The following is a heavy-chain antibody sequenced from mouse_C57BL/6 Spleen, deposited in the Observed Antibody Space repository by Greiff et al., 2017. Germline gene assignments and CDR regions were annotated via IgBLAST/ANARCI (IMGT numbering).Heavy chain of an antibody. CDR3: ARGYYYGSSSWFAY. Sequence: VQLQQSGAELVMPGASVKLSCKASGYTFTSYWMHWVKQRPGQGLEWIGEIDPSDSYTNYNQQFKGKSTLTVDKSSSTAYMQLSSLTSEDSAVYYCARGYYYGSSSWFAYWGQGTLVTVSA. CDR2: IDPSDSYT. CDR1: GYTFTSYW. J-gene: IGHJ3*01. D-gene: IGHD1-1*01. V-gene: IGHV1-69*01.